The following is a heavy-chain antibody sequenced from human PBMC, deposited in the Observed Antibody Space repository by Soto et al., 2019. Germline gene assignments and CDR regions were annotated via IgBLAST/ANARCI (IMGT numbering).Heavy chain of an antibody. J-gene: IGHJ6*02. CDR1: GYTFTSYG. CDR2: ISGYNGDT. CDR3: AKLGGSYNYGMDV. D-gene: IGHD2-2*02. V-gene: IGHV1-18*01. Sequence: ASAKVSCKASGYTFTSYGISWVRQAPGQGLEWMGWISGYNGDTNYAQKLQGRVTMTTDTSTSTAYMELRSLRSDDTAVYYCAKLGGSYNYGMDVWGQGTTVTVSS.